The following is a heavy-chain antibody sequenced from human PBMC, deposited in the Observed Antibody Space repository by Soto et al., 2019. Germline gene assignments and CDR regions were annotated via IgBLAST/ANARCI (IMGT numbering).Heavy chain of an antibody. V-gene: IGHV5-10-1*01. CDR2: IDPSDSYN. J-gene: IGHJ3*01. CDR1: GSIFTTYW. Sequence: LGASLKISCTGSGSIFTTYWISWGRQMRVEGLEWRGRIDPSDSYNNYSPSFEGHFTISVDKSINTAYLQWSSLKASDTAMYYCAPGGDASGHHAFDVWGLGTMVTVSS. D-gene: IGHD6-19*01. CDR3: APGGDASGHHAFDV.